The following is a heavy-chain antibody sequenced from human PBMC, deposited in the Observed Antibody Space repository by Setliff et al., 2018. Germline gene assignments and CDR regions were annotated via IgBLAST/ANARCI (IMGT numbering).Heavy chain of an antibody. D-gene: IGHD3-9*01. CDR1: GGSISGSGHY. CDR2: IYYIGNT. V-gene: IGHV4-39*01. J-gene: IGHJ4*02. CDR3: ARGYYDILTGYYIGY. Sequence: SETLSLTCTVSGGSISGSGHYWGWIRQPPGKGLEWIGSIYYIGNTYYNPSLQSRVTISVDTSTNQFSLKLSSVTAADTAVYYCARGYYDILTGYYIGYWGQGTLVTVSS.